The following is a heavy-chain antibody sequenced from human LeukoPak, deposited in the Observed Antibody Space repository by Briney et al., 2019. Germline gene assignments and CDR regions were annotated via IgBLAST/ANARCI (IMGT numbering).Heavy chain of an antibody. CDR3: AKGSGSYSDY. CDR2: IYSDGSVT. V-gene: IGHV3-74*01. D-gene: IGHD3-10*01. Sequence: GGSLRLSCAASGFTFSNYWIHWVRQAPGKGLVWVSRIYSDGSVTSYVDSVKGRFTISRDNAKNTLYLQMNSLRVEDTAVYYCAKGSGSYSDYWGQGTLVTVSS. J-gene: IGHJ4*02. CDR1: GFTFSNYW.